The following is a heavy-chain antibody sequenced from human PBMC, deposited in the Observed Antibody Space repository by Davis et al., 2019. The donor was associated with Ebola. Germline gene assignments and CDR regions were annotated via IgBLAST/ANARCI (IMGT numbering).Heavy chain of an antibody. J-gene: IGHJ3*02. Sequence: ASVKVSCKASGYTFTSYYMHWVRQAPGQGLEWMGIINPSGGSTSYAQKFQGRVTMTRDTSTSTVYMELSSLRSEDTAVYYCARSGVSVDTAMVDAFDIWGQGTMVTVSS. D-gene: IGHD5-18*01. CDR1: GYTFTSYY. CDR3: ARSGVSVDTAMVDAFDI. V-gene: IGHV1-46*01. CDR2: INPSGGST.